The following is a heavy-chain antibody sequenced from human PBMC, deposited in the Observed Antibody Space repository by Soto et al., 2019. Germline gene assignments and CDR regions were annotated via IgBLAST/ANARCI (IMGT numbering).Heavy chain of an antibody. CDR2: INYSGSG. CDR3: AKLRGGQKRTSYLDS. CDR1: GGSISSSTYY. J-gene: IGHJ4*02. Sequence: SETLSLTCTVSGGSISSSTYYLGWIRQPPGKGLEWIVSINYSGSGYSNPSLKSRITTSVDTSKNQFSLKLSSVTAADTAVYYCAKLRGGQKRTSYLDSWGQGTLVTVSS. V-gene: IGHV4-39*01. D-gene: IGHD2-15*01.